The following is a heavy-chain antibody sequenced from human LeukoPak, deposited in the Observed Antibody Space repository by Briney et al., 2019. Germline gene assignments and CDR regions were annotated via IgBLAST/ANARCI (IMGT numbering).Heavy chain of an antibody. CDR2: ISYDGSNK. D-gene: IGHD6-19*01. J-gene: IGHJ4*02. CDR1: GFTFSSYG. Sequence: GGSLRLSCAASGFTFSSYGMHWVRQAPGKGLEWVAVISYDGSNKYYADSVKGRFTISRDNSKNTLYLQMNSLRAEDTAVYYCAKDRFPNSSGRYHFDYWGQGTLVTVSS. CDR3: AKDRFPNSSGRYHFDY. V-gene: IGHV3-30*18.